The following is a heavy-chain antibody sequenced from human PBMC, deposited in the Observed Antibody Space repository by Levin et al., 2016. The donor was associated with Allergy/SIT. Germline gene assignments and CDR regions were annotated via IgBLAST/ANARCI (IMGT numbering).Heavy chain of an antibody. Sequence: SETLSLTCTVSGGSISSSSYYWGWIRQPPGKGLEWIGSIYYSGSTYYNPSLKSRVTISVDTSKNQFSLKLSSVTAADTAVYYCARHLPYSGSSGGFDYWGQGTLVTVSS. CDR2: IYYSGST. J-gene: IGHJ4*02. CDR1: GGSISSSSYY. CDR3: ARHLPYSGSSGGFDY. D-gene: IGHD1-26*01. V-gene: IGHV4-39*01.